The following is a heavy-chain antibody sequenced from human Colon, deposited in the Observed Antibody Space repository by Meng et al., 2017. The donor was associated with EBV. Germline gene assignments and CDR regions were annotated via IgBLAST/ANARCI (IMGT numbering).Heavy chain of an antibody. V-gene: IGHV4-39*01. Sequence: HLGLQGSGPGWVKPPEALSLTCSVAGDFTSGRNDYWGWIRQSPGKGLEWVASVHSGGSTHCNPSLKSRVTISMDMSKNQFFLKLTSVTAADTAIYYCARLIVVVPGARWGIGPWGQGTLVTVSS. CDR1: GDFTSGRNDY. D-gene: IGHD2-2*01. CDR2: VHSGGST. J-gene: IGHJ5*02. CDR3: ARLIVVVPGARWGIGP.